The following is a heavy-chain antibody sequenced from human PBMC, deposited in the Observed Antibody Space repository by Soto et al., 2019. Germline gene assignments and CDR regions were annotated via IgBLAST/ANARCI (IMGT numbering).Heavy chain of an antibody. V-gene: IGHV4-34*01. CDR1: GGSFSGYY. J-gene: IGHJ5*02. Sequence: SSETLSLTCAVYGGSFSGYYWNWIRQPPGKGLEWIGEINDSGSTNYNPSLRSRVTLSVDTSKNQFSLKLSSVTAADTAVYYCARQRWSTSMEYKRGHWLDPWGQGTLVTVSS. D-gene: IGHD3-3*01. CDR3: ARQRWSTSMEYKRGHWLDP. CDR2: INDSGST.